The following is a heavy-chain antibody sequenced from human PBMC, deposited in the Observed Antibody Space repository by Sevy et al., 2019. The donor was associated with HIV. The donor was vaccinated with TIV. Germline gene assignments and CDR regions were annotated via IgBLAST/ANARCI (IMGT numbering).Heavy chain of an antibody. CDR1: GYTFTSYD. CDR2: MNPNNGNT. D-gene: IGHD3-22*01. CDR3: ARGSDTYYYDSSGYYPLDY. V-gene: IGHV1-8*01. Sequence: ASVKVSCKASGYTFTSYDINWVRQATGQGLEWMGWMNPNNGNTGYAQKFQGRVTMTRNTSISTAYMELSSLRSEDTAVYYCARGSDTYYYDSSGYYPLDYWGQGTLVTVSS. J-gene: IGHJ4*02.